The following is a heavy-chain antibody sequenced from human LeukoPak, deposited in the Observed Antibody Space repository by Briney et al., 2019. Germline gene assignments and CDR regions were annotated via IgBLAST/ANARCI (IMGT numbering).Heavy chain of an antibody. D-gene: IGHD3-10*01. CDR3: ARGPRAYYGSETLAY. V-gene: IGHV4-39*07. CDR1: GGSISSGDYY. J-gene: IGHJ4*02. Sequence: SETLSLTCTVSGGSISSGDYYWSWIRQPPGKGLEWIEEINHSGSTNYNPSLKSRVTISVDTSKNQFSLKLSSVTAADTAVYYCARGPRAYYGSETLAYWGQGTLVIVSS. CDR2: INHSGST.